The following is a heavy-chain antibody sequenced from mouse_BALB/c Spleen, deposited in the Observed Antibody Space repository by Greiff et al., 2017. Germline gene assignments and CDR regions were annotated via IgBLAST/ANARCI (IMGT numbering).Heavy chain of an antibody. CDR3: ARERYEDYYAMDY. J-gene: IGHJ4*01. CDR2: ISSGGSYT. D-gene: IGHD2-14*01. Sequence: EVKLVESGGDLVKPGGSLKLSCAASGFTFSSYGMSWVRQTPDKRLEWVATISSGGSYTYYPDSVKGRFTISRDNAKKTLYLQMSSLKSEDTAMYYCARERYEDYYAMDYWGQGTSVTVSS. V-gene: IGHV5-6*01. CDR1: GFTFSSYG.